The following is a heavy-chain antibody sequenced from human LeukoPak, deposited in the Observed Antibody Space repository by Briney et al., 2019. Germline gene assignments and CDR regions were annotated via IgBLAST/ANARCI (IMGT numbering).Heavy chain of an antibody. CDR1: GFTFNSFN. Sequence: GGSLRLSCAASGFTFNSFNMTWVRQAPGKGLEWVSYISSSSSTIYYADSVKGRFTISRDNAKNSLYLQMNSLRDEDTAVYYCARDRFLGGVYSGYHPLPFDYWGEGTLVTVSS. CDR3: ARDRFLGGVYSGYHPLPFDY. CDR2: ISSSSSTI. V-gene: IGHV3-48*02. D-gene: IGHD5-12*01. J-gene: IGHJ4*02.